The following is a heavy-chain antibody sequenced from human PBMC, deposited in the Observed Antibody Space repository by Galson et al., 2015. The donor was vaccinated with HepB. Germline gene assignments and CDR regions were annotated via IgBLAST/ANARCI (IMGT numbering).Heavy chain of an antibody. J-gene: IGHJ5*02. V-gene: IGHV3-30*02. D-gene: IGHD3-10*01. CDR2: IRYDGSNK. CDR3: AKDRTMVRGVIIITRANWFDP. Sequence: SLRLSCAASGFTISSYGMHWVRQAPGKGLEWVAFIRYDGSNKYYADSVKGRFTISRDNSKNTLYLQMNSLRAEDTAVYYCAKDRTMVRGVIIITRANWFDPWGQGTLVTVSS. CDR1: GFTISSYG.